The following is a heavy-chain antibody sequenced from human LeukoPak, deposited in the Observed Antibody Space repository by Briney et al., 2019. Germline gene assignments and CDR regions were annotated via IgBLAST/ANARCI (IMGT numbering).Heavy chain of an antibody. CDR3: ARAPPGDYNWFDP. D-gene: IGHD4-17*01. V-gene: IGHV1-18*01. CDR1: GYTFTGFG. Sequence: ASVKVSCKASGYTFTGFGISGLHQALGKGLKGLGWISAYNGNTNYAQKLQGRVTMTTDTSTSTAYMELRSLRSDDTAVYYCARAPPGDYNWFDPWGQGTLVTVSS. CDR2: ISAYNGNT. J-gene: IGHJ5*02.